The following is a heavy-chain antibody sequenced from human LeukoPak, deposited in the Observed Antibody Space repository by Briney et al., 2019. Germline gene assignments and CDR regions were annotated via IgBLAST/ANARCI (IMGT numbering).Heavy chain of an antibody. CDR2: IYYSGST. CDR1: GGSISSYY. CDR3: ARLIAVAGFDAFDI. Sequence: SETLSLTCTVSGGSISSYYWSWIRQPPGKGLEWIGYIYYSGSTNYNPSPKSRVTISVDTSKNQFSLKLSSVTAADTAVYYCARLIAVAGFDAFDIWGQGTMVTVSS. V-gene: IGHV4-59*01. D-gene: IGHD6-19*01. J-gene: IGHJ3*02.